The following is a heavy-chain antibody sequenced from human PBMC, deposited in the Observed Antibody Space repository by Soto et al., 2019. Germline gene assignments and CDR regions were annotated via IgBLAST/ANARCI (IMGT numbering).Heavy chain of an antibody. V-gene: IGHV4-59*01. J-gene: IGHJ5*02. D-gene: IGHD2-2*02. CDR2: FHNSGNP. CDR3: ARDVGYCISTSCYSWFDP. Sequence: PSETLSLTCSISGGSISGYHWNWIRLTPGKGVEWIGYFHNSGNPKYSSSLKSRVTISVDTSKNQFSLKLSSVTAADTAVYYCARDVGYCISTSCYSWFDPWGQGTLVTVSS. CDR1: GGSISGYH.